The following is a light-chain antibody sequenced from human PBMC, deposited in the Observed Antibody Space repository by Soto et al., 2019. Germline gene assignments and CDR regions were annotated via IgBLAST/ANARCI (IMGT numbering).Light chain of an antibody. CDR2: AAS. CDR1: QGISSY. CDR3: QQLNSYRYT. J-gene: IGKJ2*01. V-gene: IGKV1-9*01. Sequence: DLQLTQSPSFLSASVGDRVTITCRASQGISSYLAWYQQKPGKAPKLLIYAASTLQSGVPSRFSGSRSGTEFTLTISSLQPEDFATCYCQQLNSYRYTLGQGTKLEIK.